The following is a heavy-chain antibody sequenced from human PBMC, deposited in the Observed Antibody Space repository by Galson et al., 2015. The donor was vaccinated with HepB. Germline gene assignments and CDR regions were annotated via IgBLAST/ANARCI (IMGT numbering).Heavy chain of an antibody. CDR3: AGHVPRDTGYSKWFDP. CDR2: IHYSGIA. J-gene: IGHJ5*02. Sequence: SETLSLTCTVSGASISGSSYYWGWIRQPPGKGLEWIGNIHYSGIAYYNPSLKSRLAVSVDTSKNHFSLKLSSVTAADTAVYYCAGHVPRDTGYSKWFDPWGLGTLVTVSS. D-gene: IGHD3-9*01. CDR1: GASISGSSYY. V-gene: IGHV4-39*01.